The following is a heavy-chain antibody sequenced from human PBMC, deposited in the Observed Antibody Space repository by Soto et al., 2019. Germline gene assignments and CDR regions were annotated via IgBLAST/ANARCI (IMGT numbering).Heavy chain of an antibody. D-gene: IGHD4-17*01. J-gene: IGHJ4*02. CDR1: GFTFSNHV. Sequence: EEQLVESGGGLVQPGGSLRLSCAASGFTFSNHVMNWVRQAPGRGLEWVSSITRDYNTYCADSVRGRFTSSRDNAKDSLYRKMKSLRADAAAVYYFVNGDYYVGQGTLVTVSS. V-gene: IGHV3-48*01. CDR2: ITRDYNT. CDR3: VNGDYY.